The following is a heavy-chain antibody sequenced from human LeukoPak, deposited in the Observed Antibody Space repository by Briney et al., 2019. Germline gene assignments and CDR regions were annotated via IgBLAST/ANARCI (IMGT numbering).Heavy chain of an antibody. V-gene: IGHV1-18*01. Sequence: ASVKVSCKASGYTFTSYGISWVRQAPGQELEWMGWISAYNGNTNYAQKLQGRVTMTTDTSTSTAYMELRSLRSDDTAVYYCARRAVGNSYYYSMDVWGKGTTVTVSS. CDR1: GYTFTSYG. D-gene: IGHD6-19*01. J-gene: IGHJ6*03. CDR3: ARRAVGNSYYYSMDV. CDR2: ISAYNGNT.